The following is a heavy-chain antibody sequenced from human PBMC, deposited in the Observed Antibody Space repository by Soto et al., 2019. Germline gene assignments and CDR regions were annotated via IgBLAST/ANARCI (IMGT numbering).Heavy chain of an antibody. V-gene: IGHV3-33*01. CDR1: GFTFSSYG. CDR2: IWYDGSNK. J-gene: IGHJ6*02. Sequence: GGSLRLSCAASGFTFSSYGMHWVRQAPGKGLEWVAVIWYDGSNKYYADSVKGRFTISGDNSKNTLYLQMNSLRAEDTAVYYCARDQGELLDYYYYYGMDVWGQGTTVTVSS. D-gene: IGHD1-26*01. CDR3: ARDQGELLDYYYYYGMDV.